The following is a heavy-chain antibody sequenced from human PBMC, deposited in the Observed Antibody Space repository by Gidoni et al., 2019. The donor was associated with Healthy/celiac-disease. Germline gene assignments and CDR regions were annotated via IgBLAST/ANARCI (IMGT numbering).Heavy chain of an antibody. V-gene: IGHV4-39*01. CDR2: IYYSGST. CDR1: GGSISSSSYY. Sequence: QLQLQESGPGLVKPSETLSLTCTVSGGSISSSSYYWGWIRQPPGKGLEWIGSIYYSGSTYYNPSLKSRVTISVDTSKNQFSLKLSSVTAADTAVYYCATARWLRLQHDAFDIWGQGTMVTVSS. J-gene: IGHJ3*02. CDR3: ATARWLRLQHDAFDI. D-gene: IGHD5-12*01.